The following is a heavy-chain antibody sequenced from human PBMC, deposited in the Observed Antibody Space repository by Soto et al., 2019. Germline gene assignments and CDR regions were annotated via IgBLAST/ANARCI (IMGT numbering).Heavy chain of an antibody. D-gene: IGHD2-15*01. J-gene: IGHJ6*01. CDR2: INPNRGVT. CDR3: SQVSGGATATVNYSLLARGV. CDR1: GDTFTGYY. V-gene: IGHV1-2*04. Sequence: QVQLVQSGAEVKKPGASGTVSCRASGDTFTGYYMHWVRQAPGQGLEWMGWINPNRGVTKYAQKVRHWFTMTRDKCTRTVDMQLSRLSSADTAVYYCSQVSGGATATVNYSLLARGVRGTGNTVT.